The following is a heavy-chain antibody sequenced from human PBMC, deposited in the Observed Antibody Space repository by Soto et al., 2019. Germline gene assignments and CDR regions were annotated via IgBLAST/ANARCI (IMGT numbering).Heavy chain of an antibody. CDR2: IYTSGST. D-gene: IGHD1-26*01. J-gene: IGHJ4*02. Sequence: SETLSLTCTVSGGSTGGYYWSWIRQPAGKGLEWIGRIYTSGSTNYNPSLKSRVTMSVDTSKSQFSLKLSSVTAADTAVYYCARSGWSFNFDYWGQGTLVTVSS. V-gene: IGHV4-4*07. CDR1: GGSTGGYY. CDR3: ARSGWSFNFDY.